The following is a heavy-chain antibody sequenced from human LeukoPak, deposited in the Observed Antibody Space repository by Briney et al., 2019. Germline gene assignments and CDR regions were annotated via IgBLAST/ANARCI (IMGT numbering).Heavy chain of an antibody. CDR2: IYAPGDT. Sequence: GGSLRLSCAASGFTVSNNHMNWVRQAPGKGLGWVSSIYAPGDTHYADSVKGRFTISRDHSKNTLYLQMNDLRVEETAVYYCASGEQHLILVYWGQGTLVTVSS. CDR3: ASGEQHLILVY. CDR1: GFTVSNNH. V-gene: IGHV3-66*01. D-gene: IGHD2-21*01. J-gene: IGHJ4*02.